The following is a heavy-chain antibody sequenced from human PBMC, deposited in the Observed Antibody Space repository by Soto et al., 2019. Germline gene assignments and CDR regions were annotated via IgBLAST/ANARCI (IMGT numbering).Heavy chain of an antibody. Sequence: SETLSLTCAVHGGSFIDYYWSWIRQPPGKGLEWIGEINHSGRTNYNPSLKSRVTISVDTSKNQFSLKLSSMTAADTAVYYCARTAHLFDYWGQGISVTVSS. CDR1: GGSFIDYY. CDR3: ARTAHLFDY. J-gene: IGHJ4*02. V-gene: IGHV4-34*01. CDR2: INHSGRT.